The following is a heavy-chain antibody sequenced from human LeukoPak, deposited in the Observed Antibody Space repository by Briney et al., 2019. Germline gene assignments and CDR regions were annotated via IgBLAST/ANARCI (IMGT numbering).Heavy chain of an antibody. Sequence: ASVKVSCKASGGTFSSYAISWVRQAPGQGLEWMGGIIPIFGTANYAQKFRGRVTITADKSTSTAYMELSSLRSEDTAVYYCALYYDSSGYLPYDYWGQGTLVTVSS. J-gene: IGHJ4*02. V-gene: IGHV1-69*06. D-gene: IGHD3-22*01. CDR3: ALYYDSSGYLPYDY. CDR1: GGTFSSYA. CDR2: IIPIFGTA.